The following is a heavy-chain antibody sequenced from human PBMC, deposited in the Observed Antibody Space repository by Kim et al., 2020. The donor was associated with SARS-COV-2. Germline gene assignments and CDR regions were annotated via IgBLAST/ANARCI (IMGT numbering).Heavy chain of an antibody. CDR2: ISYDGSNK. CDR3: AKDLQSPGYYYDSSGYYASDAFDI. J-gene: IGHJ3*02. D-gene: IGHD3-22*01. CDR1: GFTFSSYG. Sequence: GGSLRLSCAASGFTFSSYGMHWVRQAPGKGLEWVAVISYDGSNKYYADSVKGRFTISRDNSKNTLYLQMNSLRAEDTAVYYCAKDLQSPGYYYDSSGYYASDAFDIWGQGTMVTVSS. V-gene: IGHV3-30*18.